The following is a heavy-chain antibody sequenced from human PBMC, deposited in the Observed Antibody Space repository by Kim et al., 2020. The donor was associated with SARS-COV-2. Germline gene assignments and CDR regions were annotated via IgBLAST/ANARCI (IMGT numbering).Heavy chain of an antibody. CDR1: GGTFSSYA. Sequence: SVKVSCKASGGTFSSYAISWVRQAPGQGLEWMGGIIPIFGTANYAQKFQGRVTITADESTSTAYMELSSLRSEDTAVYYCARDSGGWLQAHNWFDPWGQGTLVTVSS. V-gene: IGHV1-69*13. J-gene: IGHJ5*02. CDR2: IIPIFGTA. D-gene: IGHD5-12*01. CDR3: ARDSGGWLQAHNWFDP.